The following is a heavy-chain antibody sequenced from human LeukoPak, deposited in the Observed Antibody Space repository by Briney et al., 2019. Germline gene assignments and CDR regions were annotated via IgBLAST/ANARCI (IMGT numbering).Heavy chain of an antibody. CDR3: AKAEEMADYFDY. J-gene: IGHJ4*02. D-gene: IGHD5-24*01. Sequence: GGSLRLSCAASGFTFDDYAMHWVRQAPGKGLEWVSGISWNSGSIGYADSVKGRFTISRDNAKNSLYLQMNSLRAEDTALYYCAKAEEMADYFDYWGQETLVTVSS. CDR2: ISWNSGSI. CDR1: GFTFDDYA. V-gene: IGHV3-9*01.